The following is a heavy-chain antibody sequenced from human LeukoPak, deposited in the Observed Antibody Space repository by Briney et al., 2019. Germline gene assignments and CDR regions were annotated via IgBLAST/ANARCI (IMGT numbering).Heavy chain of an antibody. CDR2: IRSKNDGGTI. J-gene: IGHJ4*02. V-gene: IGHV3-15*01. Sequence: DPGGSLRLSCAASGFTFSNAWMAWVRQAPGKWLEWVGRIRSKNDGGTIGYAAPVKDRFTISRDDSKNTLYLQMNSLEIEDTAVYFCTTDRTMKGYWGQGTLVTVSS. CDR1: GFTFSNAW. D-gene: IGHD3-22*01. CDR3: TTDRTMKGY.